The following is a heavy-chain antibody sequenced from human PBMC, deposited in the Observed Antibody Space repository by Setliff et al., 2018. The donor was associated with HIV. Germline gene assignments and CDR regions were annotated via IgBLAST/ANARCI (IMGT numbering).Heavy chain of an antibody. Sequence: PGESLKISCAAFGSGYSTFDMDWVRQTPGKGLEWVADVSPDGYEKRYADFVKGRFTVSRDNSKNILFLQMDSLGAEDTGIYYCAKPTSGMYPRAFDLWGRGTVVTVSS. D-gene: IGHD1-26*01. V-gene: IGHV3-23*01. J-gene: IGHJ3*01. CDR3: AKPTSGMYPRAFDL. CDR1: GSGYSTFD. CDR2: VSPDGYEK.